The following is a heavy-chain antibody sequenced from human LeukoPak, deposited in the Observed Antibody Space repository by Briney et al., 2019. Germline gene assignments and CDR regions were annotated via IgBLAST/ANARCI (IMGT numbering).Heavy chain of an antibody. CDR1: GFTVSSNY. J-gene: IGHJ3*02. CDR3: ARVVLLWFGERNAFDI. D-gene: IGHD3-10*01. Sequence: GGSLRLSCAASGFTVSSNYISWVRQAPGKGLEWVSAIFASGTTYYADSVRGRFTISRDNPKNTVFLQMNSLRAEDTAVYYCARVVLLWFGERNAFDIWGQGTMVTVSS. V-gene: IGHV3-66*01. CDR2: IFASGTT.